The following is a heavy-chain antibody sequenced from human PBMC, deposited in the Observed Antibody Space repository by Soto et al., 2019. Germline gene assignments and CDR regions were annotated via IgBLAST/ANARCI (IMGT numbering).Heavy chain of an antibody. CDR1: GGSFSGYY. Sequence: SETLSLTCAVYGGSFSGYYWIWIRRPPGKGLEWIGEINHSGSTNYNPSLKSRVTISVDTSKNQFSLKLSSVTAADTAVYYCARGGPLSDIVVVPAAIGGHWFDPWGQGTLVTVSS. CDR3: ARGGPLSDIVVVPAAIGGHWFDP. J-gene: IGHJ5*02. D-gene: IGHD2-2*02. V-gene: IGHV4-34*01. CDR2: INHSGST.